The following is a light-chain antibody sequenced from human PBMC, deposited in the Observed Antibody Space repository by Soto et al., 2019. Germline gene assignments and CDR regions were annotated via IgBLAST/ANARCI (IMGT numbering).Light chain of an antibody. CDR3: QQYGSSPRT. CDR1: QSVSSTY. CDR2: GTS. Sequence: EVGLTQSPATLSLPPAERATLSCRASQSVSSTYLGWYQQQPGQPPRLLMSGTSNRATGTPDRFSGSGSGTDFTLTISRLEPEDFAVNYCQQYGSSPRTFGQGTKVDI. V-gene: IGKV3-20*01. J-gene: IGKJ1*01.